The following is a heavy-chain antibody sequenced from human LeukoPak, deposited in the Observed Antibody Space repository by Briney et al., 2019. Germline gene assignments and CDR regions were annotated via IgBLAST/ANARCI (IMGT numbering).Heavy chain of an antibody. V-gene: IGHV3-23*01. J-gene: IGHJ4*02. CDR3: AKGSYYDSSGSFYFDY. D-gene: IGHD3-22*01. CDR2: IGGRDGST. CDR1: GFTFSSYG. Sequence: GGSLRLSCAASGFTFSSYGMSWVRQAPGKGLEWVSAIGGRDGSTYYADSVKGRFTISRDNSKNTLYVQMNSLRAEDTAVYYCAKGSYYDSSGSFYFDYWGQGTLVTVSS.